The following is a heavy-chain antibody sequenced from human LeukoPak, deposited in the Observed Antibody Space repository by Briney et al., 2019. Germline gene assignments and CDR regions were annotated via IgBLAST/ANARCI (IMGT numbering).Heavy chain of an antibody. V-gene: IGHV3-74*01. J-gene: IGHJ3*02. CDR2: SKSDGSST. D-gene: IGHD4-17*01. CDR1: GFTSRAVC. CDR3: ARALPRPTGQTDASDT. Sequence: GGSLSPACALAGFTSRAVCAHCVRQAPGKGLVWVSRSKSDGSSTSYADSVKGRFTISRDNAKNTLYLQMNSLRTEDTAVYYYARALPRPTGQTDASDTWGQGTMVTVS.